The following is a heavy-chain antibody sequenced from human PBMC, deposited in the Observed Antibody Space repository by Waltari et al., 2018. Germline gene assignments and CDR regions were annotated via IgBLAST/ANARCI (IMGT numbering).Heavy chain of an antibody. V-gene: IGHV1-18*01. CDR2: ISAYNGNT. J-gene: IGHJ6*02. CDR3: ARDSGGYSSSWYPGANLYYYYGMDV. Sequence: QGLEWMGWISAYNGNTNYAQKLQGRVTMTIDTSTSTAYMELRSLRSDDTAVYYCARDSGGYSSSWYPGANLYYYYGMDVWGQGTTVTVSS. D-gene: IGHD6-13*01.